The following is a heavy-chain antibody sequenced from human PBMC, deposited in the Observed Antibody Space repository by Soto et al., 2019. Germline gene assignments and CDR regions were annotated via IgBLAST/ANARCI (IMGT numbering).Heavy chain of an antibody. V-gene: IGHV1-18*01. D-gene: IGHD6-13*01. CDR2: ISAYNGNT. CDR1: GYTFTSYG. CDR3: ASEAAAGARDY. Sequence: QVQLVQSGAEVKKPGASVKVSCKASGYTFTSYGITWVRQAPGQGLEWMGWISAYNGNTIYAQKLQGRVTMATDTSTITAYLALRRLSSEDTAVYYCASEAAAGARDYWGQGTRVTVSS. J-gene: IGHJ4*02.